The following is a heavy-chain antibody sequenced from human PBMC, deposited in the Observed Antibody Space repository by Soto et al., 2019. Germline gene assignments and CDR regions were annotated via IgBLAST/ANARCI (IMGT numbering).Heavy chain of an antibody. D-gene: IGHD2-15*01. CDR2: ISPGSRYP. Sequence: GGSLRLSCAASGFTFSSYAMSWVRQAPGKGLEWLSYISPGSRYPAYADSVKGRFTISRDNAKRSLYLQMMSLTAEDTAIYYCVRGGGGGLFDPWGQGTMVTVSS. J-gene: IGHJ5*02. CDR1: GFTFSSYA. CDR3: VRGGGGGLFDP. V-gene: IGHV3-21*05.